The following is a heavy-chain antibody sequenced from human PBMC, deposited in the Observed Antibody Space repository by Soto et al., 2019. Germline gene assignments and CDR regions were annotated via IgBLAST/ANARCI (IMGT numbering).Heavy chain of an antibody. CDR2: INPSGGST. CDR3: AREWVMSGSAAGTLY. D-gene: IGHD6-13*01. Sequence: QVQLVQSGAEVKKPGASVKVSCKASGYTFTSYYMHWVRQAPGQGLEWMGIINPSGGSTSYAQKFQGRVTMTRDTSTSTVYMELSSLRSEDTAVYYCAREWVMSGSAAGTLYWGQGTLVTVSS. CDR1: GYTFTSYY. J-gene: IGHJ4*02. V-gene: IGHV1-46*03.